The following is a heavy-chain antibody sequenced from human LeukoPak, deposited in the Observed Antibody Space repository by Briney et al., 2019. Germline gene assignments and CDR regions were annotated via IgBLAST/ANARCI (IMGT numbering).Heavy chain of an antibody. Sequence: PSQTLSLTCTVSGGSISSDIYYWSWIRQPAGKGLEWIGRIYTSGSTNYNPSLKSRVTISVDTSKSQFSLKLSSVTAADTAVYYCAGTRRYCSGGSCYNWFDPWGQGTLVIVSS. CDR3: AGTRRYCSGGSCYNWFDP. D-gene: IGHD2-15*01. CDR1: GGSISSDIYY. CDR2: IYTSGST. V-gene: IGHV4-61*02. J-gene: IGHJ5*02.